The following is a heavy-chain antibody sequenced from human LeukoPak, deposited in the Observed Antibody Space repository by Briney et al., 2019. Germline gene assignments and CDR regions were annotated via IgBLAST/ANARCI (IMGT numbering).Heavy chain of an antibody. V-gene: IGHV3-23*01. D-gene: IGHD4-17*01. CDR3: AKDPANYDYGDYAP. J-gene: IGHJ5*02. CDR2: ISGSGGST. Sequence: GGSLRLSCAASGFTFSSYAMSWVRQAPGKGLEWVSAISGSGGSTYYADSVKGRFTISRDNSKNTLYLQMYSLRAEDTAVYYCAKDPANYDYGDYAPWGQGTLVTVSS. CDR1: GFTFSSYA.